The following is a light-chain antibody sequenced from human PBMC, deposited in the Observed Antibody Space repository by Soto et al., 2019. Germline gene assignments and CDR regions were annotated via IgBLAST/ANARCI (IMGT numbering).Light chain of an antibody. V-gene: IGLV2-14*01. CDR2: DVN. Sequence: QSVLAQPASVSGSFGQSITISCSGPNTDLGVYGYVSWYQHHPGKAPKLLIYDVNNRPSGISDRFSGSKSGDTASLTISGLQAEDEADCFCFSKISGFVYGFGTGTKVTVL. CDR1: NTDLGVYGY. J-gene: IGLJ1*01. CDR3: FSKISGFVYG.